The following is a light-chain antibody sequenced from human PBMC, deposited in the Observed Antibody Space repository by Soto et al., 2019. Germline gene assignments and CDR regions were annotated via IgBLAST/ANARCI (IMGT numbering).Light chain of an antibody. CDR2: GAS. CDR3: QQYGSSSTWT. J-gene: IGKJ1*01. CDR1: QSVSSSY. Sequence: EIVLTQSPGTLSLSPVERATLSGMASQSVSSSYLAWYQQKPGQAPRLLIYGASSRATGIPDRFSGSGSGTDFTLTISRLEPEDFAVYYCQQYGSSSTWTFGQGTKVDI. V-gene: IGKV3-20*01.